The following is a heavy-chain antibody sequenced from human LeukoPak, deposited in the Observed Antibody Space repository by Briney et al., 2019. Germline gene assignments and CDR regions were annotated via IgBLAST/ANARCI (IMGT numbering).Heavy chain of an antibody. CDR3: ARSSRYYDSSGHGFDY. D-gene: IGHD3-22*01. J-gene: IGHJ4*02. CDR1: GGSVSSNTYY. Sequence: PSETLSLTCTVSGGSVSSNTYYWSWIRQPPGKGLEWIGYIYYSGSNNYNPSLKSRVTISVDTSKNQFSLKLSSVTAADTAVYYCARSSRYYDSSGHGFDYWGQGTLVTVSS. V-gene: IGHV4-61*01. CDR2: IYYSGSN.